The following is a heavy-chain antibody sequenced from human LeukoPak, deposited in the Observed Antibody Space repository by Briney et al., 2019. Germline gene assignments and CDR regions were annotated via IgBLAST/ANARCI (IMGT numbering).Heavy chain of an antibody. CDR2: ISYDGSNE. CDR3: AKSRVRGVYYFDY. Sequence: GGSLRLSCAASGFTFRTYGMNWVRQAPGKGLEWAAIISYDGSNEDYADSVKGRFTISRDNSKNTLYLQMNSLRAEGSAVYYCAKSRVRGVYYFDYWGQGTLVTVSS. CDR1: GFTFRTYG. D-gene: IGHD3-10*02. J-gene: IGHJ4*02. V-gene: IGHV3-30*18.